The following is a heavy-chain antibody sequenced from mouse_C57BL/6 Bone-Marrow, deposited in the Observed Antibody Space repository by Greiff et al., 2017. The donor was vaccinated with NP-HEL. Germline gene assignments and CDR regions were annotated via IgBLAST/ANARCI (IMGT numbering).Heavy chain of an antibody. CDR3: AREGSNYDY. CDR2: IDPSDSYT. D-gene: IGHD2-5*01. CDR1: GYTFTSYW. J-gene: IGHJ2*01. Sequence: QVQLQQPGAELVMPGASVKLSCKASGYTFTSYWMHWVKQRPGQGLEWIGEIDPSDSYTNYNQKFKGKSTLTVDKSSSTAYMQLSSLTSEDSAVYYCAREGSNYDYWGQGTTLTVSS. V-gene: IGHV1-69*01.